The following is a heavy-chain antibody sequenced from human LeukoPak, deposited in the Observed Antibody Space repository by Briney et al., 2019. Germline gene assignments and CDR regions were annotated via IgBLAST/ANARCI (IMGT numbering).Heavy chain of an antibody. D-gene: IGHD2-21*02. CDR2: IYSSGDT. CDR1: GGSFSAYY. J-gene: IGHJ3*02. V-gene: IGHV4-59*01. CDR3: ARAPAVVPAIAIDGFDI. Sequence: SETLSLTCTVFGGSFSAYYWGWIRQSPGKGLEWIAYIYSSGDTNYNPSLKSRVAISMDTSKNQFFLNLTFVTAADSAVYYCARAPAVVPAIAIDGFDIWGRGTLVTVSS.